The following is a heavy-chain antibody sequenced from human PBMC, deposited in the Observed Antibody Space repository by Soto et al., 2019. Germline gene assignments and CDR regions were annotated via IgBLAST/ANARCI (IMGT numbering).Heavy chain of an antibody. Sequence: QVQLQESGPGLVKPSGTLSLTCAVSSGSISSSNWWSWVRQPAGKGLERIGEIYHSGSTNYNPSLKRRVTRSVDKSKKHFSLKPSSVTAADTAVYYCARATTGSIPYFDYWGQGTLVTVSS. CDR3: ARATTGSIPYFDY. CDR2: IYHSGST. D-gene: IGHD1-26*01. CDR1: SGSISSSNW. V-gene: IGHV4-4*02. J-gene: IGHJ4*02.